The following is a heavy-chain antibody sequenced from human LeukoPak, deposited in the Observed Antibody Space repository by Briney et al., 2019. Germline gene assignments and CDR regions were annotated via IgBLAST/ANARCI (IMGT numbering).Heavy chain of an antibody. CDR3: ARRNAMDI. CDR2: INRDGSER. V-gene: IGHV3-7*03. J-gene: IGHJ6*02. CDR1: GFTFSSYW. Sequence: GGSLRLSCAASGFTFSSYWMTWVRQAPGKGLEWVANINRDGSERYYVDSVKGRFTISRDDAKSSLYLQMNSLRAEDTAVYYCARRNAMDIWGQGTTVIVFS.